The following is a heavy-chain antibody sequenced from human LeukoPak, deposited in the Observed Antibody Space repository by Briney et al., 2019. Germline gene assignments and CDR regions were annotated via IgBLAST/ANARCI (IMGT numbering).Heavy chain of an antibody. D-gene: IGHD3-3*01. J-gene: IGHJ5*02. Sequence: GGSLRLSCAVSGFTFSSYWMNWVRQAPGKGLEWVANINQDGSDKYYVDSVKGRFSISRDNAKNSLYLQMNSVTAEDTAVYDCANVSRATGGFCSWGQGTLVTVSS. CDR3: ANVSRATGGFCS. CDR2: INQDGSDK. V-gene: IGHV3-7*01. CDR1: GFTFSSYW.